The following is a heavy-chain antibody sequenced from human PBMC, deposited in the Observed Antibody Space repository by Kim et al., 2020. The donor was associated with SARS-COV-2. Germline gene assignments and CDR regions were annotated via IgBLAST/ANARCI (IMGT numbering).Heavy chain of an antibody. D-gene: IGHD5-18*01. V-gene: IGHV3-48*02. CDR2: ISSSSSTI. CDR3: ARARIQLWRELYYFDY. Sequence: GGSLRLSCAASGFTFSSYSMNWVRQAPGKGLEWVSYISSSSSTIYYADSVKGRFTISRDNAKNSLYLQMNSLRDEDTAVYYCARARIQLWRELYYFDYWGQGTLVTVSS. J-gene: IGHJ4*02. CDR1: GFTFSSYS.